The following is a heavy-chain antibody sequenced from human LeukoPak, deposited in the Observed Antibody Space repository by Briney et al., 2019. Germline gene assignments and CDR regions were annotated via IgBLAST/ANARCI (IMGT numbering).Heavy chain of an antibody. Sequence: GGSLRLSCAVSGFSFSSYTMNWVRQAPGKGLEWVSSISRSGSFIYYADSMKGRFTISRDNAKNSLYLQMSSLRAEDTAVYYCARDSSGARKWGMGVWGQGTPVTVSS. J-gene: IGHJ6*02. CDR1: GFSFSSYT. D-gene: IGHD6-19*01. CDR3: ARDSSGARKWGMGV. CDR2: ISRSGSFI. V-gene: IGHV3-21*04.